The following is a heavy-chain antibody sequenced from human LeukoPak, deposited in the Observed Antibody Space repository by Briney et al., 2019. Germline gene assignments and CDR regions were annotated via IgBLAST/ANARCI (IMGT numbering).Heavy chain of an antibody. CDR2: IYTSGST. CDR3: ARTRRHYYGSGKNLTPWPAGLDV. D-gene: IGHD3-10*01. CDR1: GGSISSYY. Sequence: SETLSLTCTVSGGSISSYYWSWIRQPAGKGLEWIGRIYTSGSTNYNPSLKSRVTISIDTSKRHFSLTLSSVTAADTAVYYCARTRRHYYGSGKNLTPWPAGLDVWGQGTTVTVS. J-gene: IGHJ6*02. V-gene: IGHV4-4*07.